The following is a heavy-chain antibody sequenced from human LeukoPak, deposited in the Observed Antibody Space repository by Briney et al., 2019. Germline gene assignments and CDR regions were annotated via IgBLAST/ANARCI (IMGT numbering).Heavy chain of an antibody. D-gene: IGHD2-15*01. Sequence: GGSLRLSCAASGFTFSNYVMTWVRQAPGEGLEWVSSISGSGDSTYYADSVKGRFTISRENFKNTLHLQMNSLRAEDTAVYYCAKVGCRGGSCYSVDYWGQGTLVTVSS. J-gene: IGHJ4*02. CDR2: ISGSGDST. V-gene: IGHV3-23*01. CDR1: GFTFSNYV. CDR3: AKVGCRGGSCYSVDY.